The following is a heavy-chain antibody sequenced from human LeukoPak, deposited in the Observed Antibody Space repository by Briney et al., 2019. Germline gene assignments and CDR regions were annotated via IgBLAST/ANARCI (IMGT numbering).Heavy chain of an antibody. CDR1: GFTFSSYG. CDR3: AKRVRAYDSSGYIYYYMDV. V-gene: IGHV3-33*06. CDR2: IWYDGSNK. D-gene: IGHD3-22*01. J-gene: IGHJ6*03. Sequence: PGRSLRLSCAASGFTFSSYGMHWVRQAPGKGLEWVAVIWYDGSNKYYADSVKGRFTISRDNSKNTLYLQMNSLRAEDTAVYYCAKRVRAYDSSGYIYYYMDVWGKGTTVTVSS.